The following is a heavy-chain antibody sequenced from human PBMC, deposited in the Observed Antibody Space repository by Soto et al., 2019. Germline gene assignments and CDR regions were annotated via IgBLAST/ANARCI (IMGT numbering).Heavy chain of an antibody. V-gene: IGHV5-51*01. CDR1: GYSFTSYW. CDR2: IYPGDSDT. Sequence: GESLKISCKGSGYSFTSYWIGWVRQMPGKGLEWMGIIYPGDSDTRYSPSFQGQVTISADKSISTAYLQWSSLKASDTAMYYCARHGWDELTDNWFDPWGQGTLVTVSS. D-gene: IGHD3-9*01. CDR3: ARHGWDELTDNWFDP. J-gene: IGHJ5*02.